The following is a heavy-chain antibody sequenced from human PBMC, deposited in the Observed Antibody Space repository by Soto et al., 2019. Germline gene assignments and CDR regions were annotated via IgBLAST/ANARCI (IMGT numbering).Heavy chain of an antibody. D-gene: IGHD2-8*02. Sequence: SETLSLTCTVSGGSINSSYWTWIRQPPGKGLEWIGYLFYIGSTNYNPSLKSRVTISVDTSKNQLSLKLTSVTAADTAVYYCARDKITGLFDYWGQGTLVTVSS. CDR1: GGSINSSY. J-gene: IGHJ4*02. CDR3: ARDKITGLFDY. V-gene: IGHV4-59*12. CDR2: LFYIGST.